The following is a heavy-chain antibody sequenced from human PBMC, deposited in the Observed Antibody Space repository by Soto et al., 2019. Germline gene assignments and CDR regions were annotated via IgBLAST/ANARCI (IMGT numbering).Heavy chain of an antibody. J-gene: IGHJ5*02. CDR2: ISGSGGST. Sequence: GGSLRLSCAASGFTFSSYAMSWVRQAPGKGLEWVSAISGSGGSTYYADSVKGRFTISRDNSKNTLYLQMNSLRAEDTAVYYCAKDPPLYYDFWSGYRDYEDEYNWFDPWGQGTLVTVSS. D-gene: IGHD3-3*01. V-gene: IGHV3-23*01. CDR3: AKDPPLYYDFWSGYRDYEDEYNWFDP. CDR1: GFTFSSYA.